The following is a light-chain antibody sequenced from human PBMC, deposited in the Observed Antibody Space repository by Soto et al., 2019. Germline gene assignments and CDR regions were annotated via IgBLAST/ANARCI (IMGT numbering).Light chain of an antibody. V-gene: IGKV3-15*01. CDR3: QQYKNWPTGT. J-gene: IGKJ1*01. Sequence: EMVMTQSTATLSVSPGEGATLSCRASQSVGNNLAWYQQKPGHAPKLLIFGASTRVTGIPARFSGSGSGTQFTLTITSLQSQEFAVDYCQQYKNWPTGTFGQGTKGEIK. CDR1: QSVGNN. CDR2: GAS.